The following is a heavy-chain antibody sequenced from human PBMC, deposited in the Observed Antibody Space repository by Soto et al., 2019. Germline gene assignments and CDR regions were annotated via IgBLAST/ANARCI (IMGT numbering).Heavy chain of an antibody. V-gene: IGHV1-18*01. CDR3: ARDRLRITMIVAVEDY. Sequence: ASVKVSCKASGYSFTSYGISWVRQAPGQGLEWMGWISAYNGNTNYAQKLQGRVTMTTDTSTSTAYMELRSLRSDDTAVYYCARDRLRITMIVAVEDYWGQGTLVTVSS. J-gene: IGHJ4*02. CDR1: GYSFTSYG. D-gene: IGHD3-22*01. CDR2: ISAYNGNT.